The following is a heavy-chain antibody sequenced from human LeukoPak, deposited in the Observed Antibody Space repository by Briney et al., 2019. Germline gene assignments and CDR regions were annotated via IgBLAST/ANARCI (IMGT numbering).Heavy chain of an antibody. CDR3: ARDRANYYDSSGYPDAFDI. CDR2: IYTSGST. J-gene: IGHJ3*02. Sequence: PSETLSLTCTVSGGSISSYYWSWIRQPAGKGLEWIGRIYTSGSTNYNPSLKSRVTMSVDTSKNQFSLKLSSVTAADTAVYYCARDRANYYDSSGYPDAFDIWGQGTMVTVSP. D-gene: IGHD3-22*01. CDR1: GGSISSYY. V-gene: IGHV4-4*07.